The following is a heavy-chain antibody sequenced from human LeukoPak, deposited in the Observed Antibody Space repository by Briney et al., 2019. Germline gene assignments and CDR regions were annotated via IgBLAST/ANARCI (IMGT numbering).Heavy chain of an antibody. D-gene: IGHD3-10*01. V-gene: IGHV4-59*01. CDR3: ARSTRSWFDP. CDR1: GGSISSYY. Sequence: SETLSLTCTVSGGSISSYYWSWIRQPPGKGLEWIGYIYYSGSTNYNPSLKSRVTISVDTSKNQFSLKLSSVTAADTAVYYCARSTRSWFDPWGQGTLVTVSS. CDR2: IYYSGST. J-gene: IGHJ5*02.